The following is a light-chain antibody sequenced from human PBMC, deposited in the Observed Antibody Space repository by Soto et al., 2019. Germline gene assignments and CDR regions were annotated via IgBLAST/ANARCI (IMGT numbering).Light chain of an antibody. CDR3: QQYGSSSWT. CDR1: RSVSSNF. Sequence: EIVLTQSPGTLSLSPGGRATLSCRASRSVSSNFLAWYQQKPGQAPRLLIYGASSRATGIPDRFSGSGSGTDFTLTISRLEPEDFAVYYCQQYGSSSWTFGQGTKVEIK. V-gene: IGKV3-20*01. J-gene: IGKJ1*01. CDR2: GAS.